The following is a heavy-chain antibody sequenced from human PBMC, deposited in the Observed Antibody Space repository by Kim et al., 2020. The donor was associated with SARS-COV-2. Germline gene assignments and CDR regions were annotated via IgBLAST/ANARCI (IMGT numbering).Heavy chain of an antibody. V-gene: IGHV1-69*13. CDR3: ARDCSGGSCYSPGAYGMDV. CDR1: GGTFSSYA. D-gene: IGHD2-15*01. CDR2: IIPIFGTA. J-gene: IGHJ6*02. Sequence: SVKVSCKASGGTFSSYAISWVRQAPGQGLEWMGGIIPIFGTANYAQKFQGRVTITADESTSTAYMELSSLRSEDTAVYYCARDCSGGSCYSPGAYGMDVWGQGTTVTVSS.